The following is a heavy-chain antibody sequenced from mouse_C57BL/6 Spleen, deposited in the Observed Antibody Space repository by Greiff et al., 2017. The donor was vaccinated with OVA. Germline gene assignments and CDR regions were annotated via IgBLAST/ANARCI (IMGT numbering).Heavy chain of an antibody. CDR3: ARELRLFFDY. D-gene: IGHD3-2*02. V-gene: IGHV1-64*01. CDR2: IHPNSGST. J-gene: IGHJ2*01. Sequence: QVQLKQPGAELVKPGASVKLSCKASGYTFTSYWMHWVKQRPGQGLEWIGMIHPNSGSTNYNEKFKSKATLTVDKSSSTAYMQLSSLTSEDSAVYFCARELRLFFDYWGQGTTLTVSS. CDR1: GYTFTSYW.